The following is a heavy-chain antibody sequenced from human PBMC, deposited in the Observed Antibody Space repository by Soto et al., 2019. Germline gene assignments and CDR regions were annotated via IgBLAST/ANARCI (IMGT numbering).Heavy chain of an antibody. Sequence: SETLSLTCTVSGGSISSYYWSWIRQPPGKGLEWIGYIYYSGSTNYNPSLKSRVTISVDTSKNQFSLKLSSVTAADTAVYYCARKYSSGWRTDAFDIRGQGTKVTVSS. CDR1: GGSISSYY. V-gene: IGHV4-59*01. CDR2: IYYSGST. CDR3: ARKYSSGWRTDAFDI. J-gene: IGHJ3*02. D-gene: IGHD6-19*01.